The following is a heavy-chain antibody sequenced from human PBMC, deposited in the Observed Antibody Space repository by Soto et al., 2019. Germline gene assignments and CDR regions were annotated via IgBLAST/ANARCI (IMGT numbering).Heavy chain of an antibody. D-gene: IGHD1-1*01. J-gene: IGHJ6*02. V-gene: IGHV3-30-3*01. CDR2: ISYDGSNK. Sequence: QVQLVESGGGVVQPGRSLRLSCAASGFTFSSYAMHWVRQAPGKGLEWVAVISYDGSNKYYADSVKGRFTISRDNSKNTLYLQMNSLRAEDTAVYYCARARLRSNWNDFPYYSYGMNVWGQGTTVTVSS. CDR3: ARARLRSNWNDFPYYSYGMNV. CDR1: GFTFSSYA.